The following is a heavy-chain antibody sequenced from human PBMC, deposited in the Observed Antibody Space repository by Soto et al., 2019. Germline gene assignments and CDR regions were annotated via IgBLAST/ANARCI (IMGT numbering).Heavy chain of an antibody. D-gene: IGHD3-9*01. CDR3: ARRNDILTGYTPGAFDI. CDR2: IYYSGST. CDR1: GGSISSGGYY. J-gene: IGHJ3*02. Sequence: PSETLSLTCTVSGGSISSGGYYWSWIRQHPGKGLEWIGYIYYSGSTYYNPSLKSRVTISVDTSKNHFSLKLSSVTAADTAVYYCARRNDILTGYTPGAFDIWGQGTMVTVSS. V-gene: IGHV4-31*03.